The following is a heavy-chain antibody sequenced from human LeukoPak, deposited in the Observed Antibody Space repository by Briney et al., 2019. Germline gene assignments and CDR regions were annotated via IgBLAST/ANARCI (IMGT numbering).Heavy chain of an antibody. V-gene: IGHV3-9*01. CDR3: ATLDNLRAGYYDSSGFGNAFDI. D-gene: IGHD3-22*01. CDR1: GFTFDDYA. J-gene: IGHJ3*02. Sequence: GRSLRLSCAASGFTFDDYAMHWVRQAPGKGLEWVSGISWNSGSIGYADSVKGRFTISRDNAKNSLYLQMNSLRAEDTALYYCATLDNLRAGYYDSSGFGNAFDIWGQGTMVTVSS. CDR2: ISWNSGSI.